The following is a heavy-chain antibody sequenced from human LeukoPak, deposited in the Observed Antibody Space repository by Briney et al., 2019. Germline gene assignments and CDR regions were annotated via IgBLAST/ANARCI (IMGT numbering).Heavy chain of an antibody. CDR2: IYTSGST. Sequence: SETLSLTCTVSGGSISSYYWSWIRQPAGKGLEWIGRIYTSGSTDYNPSLKSRVTMSVDTSKNQFSLKLSSVTAADTAVYYCARSPDYYGSGRRNWFDPWGQGTLVTVSS. V-gene: IGHV4-4*07. CDR1: GGSISSYY. D-gene: IGHD3-10*01. CDR3: ARSPDYYGSGRRNWFDP. J-gene: IGHJ5*02.